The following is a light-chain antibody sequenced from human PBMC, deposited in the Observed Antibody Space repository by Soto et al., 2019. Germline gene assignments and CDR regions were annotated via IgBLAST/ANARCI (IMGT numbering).Light chain of an antibody. CDR2: GGS. V-gene: IGLV2-23*01. CDR1: SSDVGSYNL. Sequence: QSALTQPASVSGSPGQSITISCTGTSSDVGSYNLVSWYQQLPGKAPKLMIYGGSKRPSGVSNRFSGSKSGHTASLTISGLEAEYEADYYCCSYAGSSAWVFGGGTKLTVL. J-gene: IGLJ3*02. CDR3: CSYAGSSAWV.